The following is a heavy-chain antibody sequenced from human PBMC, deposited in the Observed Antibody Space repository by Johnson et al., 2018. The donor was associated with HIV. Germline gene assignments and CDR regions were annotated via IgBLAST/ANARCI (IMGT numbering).Heavy chain of an antibody. CDR1: GFTFSSYG. D-gene: IGHD2/OR15-2a*01. V-gene: IGHV3-33*06. J-gene: IGHJ3*02. Sequence: QVQLVESGGGVVQPGRSLRLSCAASGFTFSSYGMHWVRQAPGKGLECVAVIWYDGSNKYYADSVKGRFTISRDNSKNTLYLPMNSLRAEDTAVYYCAEDLSPSLSDAFDIWGQGTMVTVSS. CDR2: IWYDGSNK. CDR3: AEDLSPSLSDAFDI.